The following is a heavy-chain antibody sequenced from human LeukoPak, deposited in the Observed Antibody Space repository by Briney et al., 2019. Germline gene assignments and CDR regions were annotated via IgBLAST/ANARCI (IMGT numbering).Heavy chain of an antibody. J-gene: IGHJ4*02. CDR1: GFTFSGSA. V-gene: IGHV3-73*01. Sequence: GGSLRLSCAASGFTFSGSALHWVRQASGKGLEWIGRIRSKTNNYATTYAASVRGRFTISRDDSSDTAYLQMNSLKTEDTAVYYCARGNCGSTSCWNSWGQGTLVTVSS. CDR2: IRSKTNNYAT. CDR3: ARGNCGSTSCWNS. D-gene: IGHD2-2*01.